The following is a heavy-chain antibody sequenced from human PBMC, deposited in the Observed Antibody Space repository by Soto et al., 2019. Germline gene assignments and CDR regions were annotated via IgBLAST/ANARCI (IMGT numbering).Heavy chain of an antibody. D-gene: IGHD6-19*01. J-gene: IGHJ6*02. CDR2: MNPNSGNT. V-gene: IGHV1-8*01. CDR3: ARGPGSSDWRFSYYYMDV. CDR1: FTSYD. Sequence: QVQLVQSGAEVKKPGASVKVSCTFTSYDINWVQQATGQGLEWMAWMNPNSGNTRYAQKFQGRVTMTRNTSNFTAYMELSSLRSEDTAVYYCARGPGSSDWRFSYYYMDVWGQGTTVTVS.